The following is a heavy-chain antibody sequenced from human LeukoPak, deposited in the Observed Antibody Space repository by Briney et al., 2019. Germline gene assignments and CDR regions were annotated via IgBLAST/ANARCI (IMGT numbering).Heavy chain of an antibody. D-gene: IGHD3-16*02. CDR3: ARRRRDYDYVWGSYRHDAFDI. CDR1: GGSFSGYY. Sequence: SETLSLTCAVYGGSFSGYYWSWIRQPPGMGLEWIGEINHSGSTNYNPSLKSRVTISVDTSKNQFSLKLSSVTAADTAVYYCARRRRDYDYVWGSYRHDAFDIWGQGTMVTVSS. CDR2: INHSGST. V-gene: IGHV4-34*01. J-gene: IGHJ3*02.